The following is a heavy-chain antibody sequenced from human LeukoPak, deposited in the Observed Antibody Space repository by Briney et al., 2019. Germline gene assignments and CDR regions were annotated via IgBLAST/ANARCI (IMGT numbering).Heavy chain of an antibody. Sequence: GGSLRLSCAASGFTFSTYAMSWVRQAPGKGLEWVSLISGSGGSTYYADSVKGRFTISRDNSKNTLYLQMNSLSRADTALYYCARRGGSNGWGAFDIWGQGTMVTVSS. J-gene: IGHJ3*02. CDR1: GFTFSTYA. D-gene: IGHD6-19*01. CDR2: ISGSGGST. V-gene: IGHV3-23*01. CDR3: ARRGGSNGWGAFDI.